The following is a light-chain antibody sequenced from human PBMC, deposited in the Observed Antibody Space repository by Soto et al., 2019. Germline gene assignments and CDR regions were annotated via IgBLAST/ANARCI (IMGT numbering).Light chain of an antibody. CDR3: AVWDDSLGGFVA. CDR1: ISNIGSNT. V-gene: IGLV1-44*01. J-gene: IGLJ2*01. CDR2: NDD. Sequence: QSVLTQPPAASGARGQSVSISCSGSISNIGSNTVNWYQQLPGTAPRLLIYNDDRRPSGVPDRFSGSKSGTSASLAISGLQPEDEADYHCAVWDDSLGGFVAFGGGTKLTVL.